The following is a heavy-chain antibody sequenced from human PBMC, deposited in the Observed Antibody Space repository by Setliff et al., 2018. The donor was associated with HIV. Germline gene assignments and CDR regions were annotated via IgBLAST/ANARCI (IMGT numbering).Heavy chain of an antibody. CDR3: ARGPPIVVVPAALLTFDY. CDR1: GYRFSSYG. D-gene: IGHD2-2*01. Sequence: GASVKVSCKASGYRFSSYGISWVRQAPGQGLEWMGWISAYNGNTKYTQKFQGRVTMTTDTSTSTAYMELSSLRSDDTAVYYCARGPPIVVVPAALLTFDYWGQGTLVTVSS. V-gene: IGHV1-18*01. CDR2: ISAYNGNT. J-gene: IGHJ4*02.